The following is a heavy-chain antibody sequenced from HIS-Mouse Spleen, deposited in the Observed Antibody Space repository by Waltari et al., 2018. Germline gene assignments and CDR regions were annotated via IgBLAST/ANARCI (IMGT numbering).Heavy chain of an antibody. J-gene: IGHJ3*02. CDR2: IYWDDDK. CDR3: AHRHSSIAARQEGDAFDI. V-gene: IGHV2-5*02. CDR1: GFSLSTSGVG. D-gene: IGHD6-6*01. Sequence: QITLKESGPTLVKPTQTLTLTCTFSGFSLSTSGVGVGWIRQPPGKALEWLALIYWDDDKRYSPSLKSRLTITKDTSKNQVVLTMTNMDPVDTATYYCAHRHSSIAARQEGDAFDIWGQGTMVTVSS.